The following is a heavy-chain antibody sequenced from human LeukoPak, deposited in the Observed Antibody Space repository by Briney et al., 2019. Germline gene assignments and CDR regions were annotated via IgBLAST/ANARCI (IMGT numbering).Heavy chain of an antibody. CDR2: IIPIFGTA. CDR3: ARGDVNYYDSSGYFY. Sequence: SVKVSCKASGGTLSSYAISWVRQAPGQGLGWMGGIIPIFGTANYAQKFQGRVTITTDESTSTAYMELSSLRSEDTAVYYCARGDVNYYDSSGYFYWGQGTLVTVSS. J-gene: IGHJ4*02. V-gene: IGHV1-69*05. D-gene: IGHD3-22*01. CDR1: GGTLSSYA.